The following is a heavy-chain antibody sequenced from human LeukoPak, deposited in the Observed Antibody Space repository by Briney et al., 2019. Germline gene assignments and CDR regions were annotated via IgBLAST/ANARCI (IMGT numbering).Heavy chain of an antibody. V-gene: IGHV1-69*13. D-gene: IGHD3-22*01. CDR3: ARDHSYYDSSGVMAY. Sequence: GASVKVSCKASGGTFSSYAISWVRQAPGQGLEWMGGIIPIFGTANYAQKFQGRVTITADESTSTAYMELSRLRSDDTAVYYCARDHSYYDSSGVMAYWGQGTLVTVSS. J-gene: IGHJ4*02. CDR1: GGTFSSYA. CDR2: IIPIFGTA.